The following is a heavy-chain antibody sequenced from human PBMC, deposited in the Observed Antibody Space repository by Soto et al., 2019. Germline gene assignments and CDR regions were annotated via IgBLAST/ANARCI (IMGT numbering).Heavy chain of an antibody. D-gene: IGHD2-15*01. V-gene: IGHV1-69*13. CDR2: IIPIFGTA. Sequence: SVKVSCKASGGTSSSYAISWVRQAPGQGLEWMGGIIPIFGTANYAQKFQGRVTITADESTSTAYMELSSLRSEDTAVYYCARDLIMVVAATPTYYYYYGMDVWGQGTTVTVSS. J-gene: IGHJ6*02. CDR1: GGTSSSYA. CDR3: ARDLIMVVAATPTYYYYYGMDV.